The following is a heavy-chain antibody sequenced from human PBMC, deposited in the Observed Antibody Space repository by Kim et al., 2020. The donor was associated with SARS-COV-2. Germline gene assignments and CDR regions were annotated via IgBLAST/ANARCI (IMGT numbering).Heavy chain of an antibody. Sequence: SETLSLTCTVSGGSISSYYWSWIRQPPGKGLEWIGYIYYSGSTNYNPSLKSRVTISVDTSKNQFSLKLSSVTAADTAVYYCASLYVDTADGYYYGMDVWGQGTTVTVSS. D-gene: IGHD5-18*01. V-gene: IGHV4-59*13. J-gene: IGHJ6*02. CDR2: IYYSGST. CDR1: GGSISSYY. CDR3: ASLYVDTADGYYYGMDV.